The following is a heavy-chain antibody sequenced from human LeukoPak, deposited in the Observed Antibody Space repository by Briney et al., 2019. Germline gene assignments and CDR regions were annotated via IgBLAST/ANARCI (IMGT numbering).Heavy chain of an antibody. CDR3: ARDYGDYFSRFDY. D-gene: IGHD4-17*01. V-gene: IGHV3-23*01. Sequence: GGSLRLSCTASGFTFNNYVMSLVRLAPGKGLEWVSAISGSGGSTYYADSVKGRFTISRDNSKNTLYLQVNSLRAEDTAVYFCARDYGDYFSRFDYWGQGTLVTVSS. CDR2: ISGSGGST. CDR1: GFTFNNYV. J-gene: IGHJ4*02.